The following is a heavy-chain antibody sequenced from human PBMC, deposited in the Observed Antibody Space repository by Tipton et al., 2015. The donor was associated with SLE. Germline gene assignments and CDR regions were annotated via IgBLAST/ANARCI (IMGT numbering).Heavy chain of an antibody. D-gene: IGHD3-10*01. CDR2: IYYSGTT. CDR3: ARGGVLGFHPSAFDI. Sequence: TLSLTCTVSGDSITNYYWNWIRQPPGKGLEWIGYIYYSGTTNFNPSLKSRVTISVDTSKNQFSLKLSSVTAADTAVYYCARGGVLGFHPSAFDIWGQGTMVTVSS. J-gene: IGHJ3*02. V-gene: IGHV4-59*01. CDR1: GDSITNYY.